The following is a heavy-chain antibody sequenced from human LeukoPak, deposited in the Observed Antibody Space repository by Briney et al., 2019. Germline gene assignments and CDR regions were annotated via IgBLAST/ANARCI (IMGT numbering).Heavy chain of an antibody. CDR3: ARHGTEIAALSEVLNWLDP. CDR1: GGSISSSSYY. J-gene: IGHJ5*02. Sequence: SETLSLTCTVSGGSISSSSYYWGWIRQPPGKGLEWIGSIYYSGSTYYNPPLKSRATISVDTSNNPFSLKLSLGTDADTALYYCARHGTEIAALSEVLNWLDPWGQGTLVTVSS. D-gene: IGHD6-6*01. V-gene: IGHV4-39*01. CDR2: IYYSGST.